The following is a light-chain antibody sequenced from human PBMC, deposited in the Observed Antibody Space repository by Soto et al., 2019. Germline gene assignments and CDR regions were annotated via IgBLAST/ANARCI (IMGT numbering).Light chain of an antibody. CDR2: DAS. J-gene: IGKJ1*01. CDR3: QHYHDYPWT. CDR1: QSISAW. V-gene: IGKV1-5*01. Sequence: DIQMTQSPSTLSGSVGDRVTITCRASQSISAWLAWYQQKTGEAPTILIYDASSLESGVPSRFRGGGSETEFTLTISRLQPDDVETYYCQHYHDYPWTFGQGTKVDIK.